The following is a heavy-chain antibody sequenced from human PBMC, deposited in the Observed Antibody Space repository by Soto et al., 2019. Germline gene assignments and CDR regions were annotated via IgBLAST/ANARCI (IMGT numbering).Heavy chain of an antibody. D-gene: IGHD4-17*01. CDR2: IYADGTT. CDR1: GFAVSNSY. CDR3: ARDWNGDSVIEH. V-gene: IGHV3-53*02. J-gene: IGHJ1*01. Sequence: VQLVETGGGLIQPGGSLSLSCAASGFAVSNSYMSWVRQAPGKGLEWVSVIYADGTTHSADSVRGRFTISRDSSRNTVYLQMNNLRAEDTAAYYCARDWNGDSVIEHWGQGTLVTVSS.